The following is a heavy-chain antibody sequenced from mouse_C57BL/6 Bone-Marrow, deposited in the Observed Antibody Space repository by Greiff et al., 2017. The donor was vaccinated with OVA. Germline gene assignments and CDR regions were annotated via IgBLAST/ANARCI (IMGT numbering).Heavy chain of an antibody. CDR1: GFTFSSYG. V-gene: IGHV5-6*01. D-gene: IGHD2-3*01. CDR2: LSSGGSYT. J-gene: IGHJ3*01. Sequence: EVQGVESGGDLVKPGGSLKLSCAASGFTFSSYGMSWVRQTPDKRLEWVATLSSGGSYTSSPDSVKGRFTLSRDNGKNTLYMQMSSLKSEDTAMYYCAREGDMGYYGFAYWGQGTLVTVSA. CDR3: AREGDMGYYGFAY.